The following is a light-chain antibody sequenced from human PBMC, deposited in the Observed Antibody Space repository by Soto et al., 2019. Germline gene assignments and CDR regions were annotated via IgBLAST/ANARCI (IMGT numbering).Light chain of an antibody. CDR1: QSVSSN. Sequence: EIVMTQSPATLSVSPVERATLSCRASQSVSSNLARYQQKPGQAPRLLIYGASTRATGIPARFSGSGSGTEFTLTISSLQSEDFAVYYCQQYNNWPRTFGQGTKVDIK. CDR3: QQYNNWPRT. CDR2: GAS. J-gene: IGKJ1*01. V-gene: IGKV3-15*01.